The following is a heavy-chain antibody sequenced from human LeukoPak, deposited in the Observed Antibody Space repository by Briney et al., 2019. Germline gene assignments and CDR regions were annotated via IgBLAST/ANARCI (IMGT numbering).Heavy chain of an antibody. CDR3: AKAPSGGKYTSSWSNFEY. CDR2: ISDDGSNK. J-gene: IGHJ4*02. V-gene: IGHV3-30*18. CDR1: GFTFSSYW. D-gene: IGHD6-13*01. Sequence: AGGSLRLSCAASGFTFSSYWMHWVRQAPGKGLEWVAVISDDGSNKYYGESVEGRFTISRDNSRNTLFLQMKSLRAEDTAVYYCAKAPSGGKYTSSWSNFEYWGQGTLVTVSS.